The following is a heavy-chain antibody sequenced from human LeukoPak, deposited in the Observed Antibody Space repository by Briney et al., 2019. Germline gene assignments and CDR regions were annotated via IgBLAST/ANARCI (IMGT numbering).Heavy chain of an antibody. Sequence: SETLSLTCTVSGGSISSGTYYWGWIRQPPGKGLEWIGTIYYSGSTYYNPSLKSRVTISVDTSKNQFSLKLSSVTAADTAVYYCARLVAEYGDYATYYYYYMDVWGKGTTVTISS. CDR2: IYYSGST. J-gene: IGHJ6*03. V-gene: IGHV4-39*01. CDR1: GGSISSGTYY. CDR3: ARLVAEYGDYATYYYYYMDV. D-gene: IGHD4-17*01.